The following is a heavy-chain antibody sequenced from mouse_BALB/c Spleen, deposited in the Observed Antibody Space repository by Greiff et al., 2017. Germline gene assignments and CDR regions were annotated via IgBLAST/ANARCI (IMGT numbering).Heavy chain of an antibody. CDR3: ARSNGYDDWYFDV. D-gene: IGHD2-2*01. CDR2: IDPANGNT. J-gene: IGHJ1*01. CDR1: GFNIKDTY. V-gene: IGHV14-3*02. Sequence: EVKLVESGAELVKPGASVKLSCTASGFNIKDTYMHWVKQRPEQGLEWIGRIDPANGNTKYDPKFQGKATITADTSSNTAYLQLSSLTSEDTAVYYCARSNGYDDWYFDVWGAGTTVTVSS.